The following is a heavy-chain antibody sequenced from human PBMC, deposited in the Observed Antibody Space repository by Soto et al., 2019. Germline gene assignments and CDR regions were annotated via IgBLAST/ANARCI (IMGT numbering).Heavy chain of an antibody. D-gene: IGHD2-2*01. CDR3: ASLTSWSQEYYYGMDV. J-gene: IGHJ6*02. Sequence: ASVKVSCKASGYTFTGYYMHWVRQAPGQGLEWMGWINPNSGGTNYAQKFQGRVTMTRDTSISTAYMELSSLKTEDTAVYYCASLTSWSQEYYYGMDVWGQGTTVTVSS. CDR1: GYTFTGYY. V-gene: IGHV1-2*02. CDR2: INPNSGGT.